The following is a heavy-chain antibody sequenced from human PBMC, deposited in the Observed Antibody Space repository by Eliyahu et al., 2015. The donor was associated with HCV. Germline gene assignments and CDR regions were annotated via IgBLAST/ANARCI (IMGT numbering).Heavy chain of an antibody. CDR3: ARYGADHPGFDY. V-gene: IGHV3-7*03. CDR1: GFTFSXYW. Sequence: EVQLVESGGGLVQPGESLRLSCAASGFTFSXYWMSWGRQAPGKGPGWVANINPEGSEQFYVDFVKGRFTISRDNAKNSLYLQLNYLGVGDTAMFYCARYGADHPGFDYWGQGALVTVSS. D-gene: IGHD4-17*01. CDR2: INPEGSEQ. J-gene: IGHJ4*02.